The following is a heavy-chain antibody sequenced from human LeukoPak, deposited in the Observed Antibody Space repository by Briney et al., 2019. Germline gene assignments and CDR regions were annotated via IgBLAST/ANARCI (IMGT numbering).Heavy chain of an antibody. J-gene: IGHJ5*02. D-gene: IGHD1-20*01. CDR2: IYYSGST. Sequence: PGGSLRLSCAASEFTFSDYYMSWIRQAPGKGLEWIGSIYYSGSTYYNPSLKSRVTISVDTSKKQFSLKLSSVTAADTAVYYCARDKLPTMGITGVDPWGQGTLVTVSS. V-gene: IGHV4-38-2*02. CDR3: ARDKLPTMGITGVDP. CDR1: EFTFSDYY.